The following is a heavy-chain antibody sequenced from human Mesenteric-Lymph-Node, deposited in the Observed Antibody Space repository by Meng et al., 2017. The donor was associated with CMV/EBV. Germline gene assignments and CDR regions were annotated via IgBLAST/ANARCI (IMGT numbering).Heavy chain of an antibody. CDR2: IYYSGST. J-gene: IGHJ5*02. V-gene: IGHV4-39*01. D-gene: IGHD3-22*01. Sequence: SETLSLTCTVSGGSISSSSYYWGWLRQPPGKGLEWIGSIYYSGSTYYNPSLKSRVTISVDTSKNQYSLKLSPVTAADTAVYYCARHPIITMIVVVIPGGGFDPWGQGTLVTVSS. CDR3: ARHPIITMIVVVIPGGGFDP. CDR1: GGSISSSSYY.